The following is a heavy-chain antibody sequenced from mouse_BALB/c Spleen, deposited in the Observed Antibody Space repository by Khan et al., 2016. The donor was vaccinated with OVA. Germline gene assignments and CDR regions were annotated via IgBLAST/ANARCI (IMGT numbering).Heavy chain of an antibody. Sequence: QVQLQQSGPELVRPGASVKMSCKASGYTLTSYYIHWVKQRPGQGLEWIGWIYPGDGSSKYNEKFTGKSTLTADKSSSTAYMLLSSLTAEDSAIYFCARGYYGYLDYWGQGTTLTVSS. D-gene: IGHD1-1*01. CDR1: GYTLTSYY. CDR2: IYPGDGSS. CDR3: ARGYYGYLDY. V-gene: IGHV1S56*01. J-gene: IGHJ2*01.